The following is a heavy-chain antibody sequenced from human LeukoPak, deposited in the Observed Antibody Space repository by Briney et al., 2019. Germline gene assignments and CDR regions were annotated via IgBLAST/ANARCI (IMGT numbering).Heavy chain of an antibody. J-gene: IGHJ4*02. D-gene: IGHD3-22*01. Sequence: GGSLRLSCAASGFTFSSYAMSWVRQAPGKGLEWVSAISGSGGSTYYADSVKGRFTTSRDNSKNTLYLQMNSLRAEDTAVYYCAKGQTYYYDSSGYSDYWGQGTLVTVSS. CDR2: ISGSGGST. CDR3: AKGQTYYYDSSGYSDY. V-gene: IGHV3-23*01. CDR1: GFTFSSYA.